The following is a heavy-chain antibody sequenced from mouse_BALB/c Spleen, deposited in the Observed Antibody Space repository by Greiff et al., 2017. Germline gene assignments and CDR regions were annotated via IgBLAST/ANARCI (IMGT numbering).Heavy chain of an antibody. CDR2: IWGDGST. J-gene: IGHJ1*01. CDR3: ARVHGNWYFDV. Sequence: VQLKESGPGLVAPSQSLSITCTVSGFSLTGYGVNWVRQPPGKGLEWLGMIWGDGSTDYNSALKSRLSISKDNSKSQVFLKMNSLQTDDTARYYCARVHGNWYFDVWGAGTTVTVSS. CDR1: GFSLTGYG. V-gene: IGHV2-6-7*01. D-gene: IGHD2-1*01.